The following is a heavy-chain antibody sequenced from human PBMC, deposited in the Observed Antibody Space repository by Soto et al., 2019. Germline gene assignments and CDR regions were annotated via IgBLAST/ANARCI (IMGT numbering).Heavy chain of an antibody. CDR2: INPNSGGT. D-gene: IGHD2-2*01. CDR1: GYTFTGYY. J-gene: IGHJ4*02. V-gene: IGHV1-2*02. CDR3: SRDRLTGYCSSTSCYFLSY. Sequence: ASVKVSCKASGYTFTGYYMHWVRQAPGQGLEWMGWINPNSGGTNYAQKFQGRVTMTRDTSISTAYMELSRLRSDDTAVYYCSRDRLTGYCSSTSCYFLSYWGQGTLVTVSS.